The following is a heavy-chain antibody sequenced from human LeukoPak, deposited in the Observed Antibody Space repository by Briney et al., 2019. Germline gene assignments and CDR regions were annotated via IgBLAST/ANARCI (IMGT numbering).Heavy chain of an antibody. CDR2: IHYSGTT. CDR1: GGSIIDNDYS. Sequence: PSETLFLTCSVSGGSIIDNDYSCDWIRQPPGKGLEWMGCIHYSGTTYSNPSLKSRISISVDTSKSQFSLKLRSVTAADTAVYYCARRYYFVSGSYYPFDFWGQGTLVTVSS. J-gene: IGHJ4*02. CDR3: ARRYYFVSGSYYPFDF. D-gene: IGHD3-10*01. V-gene: IGHV4-39*01.